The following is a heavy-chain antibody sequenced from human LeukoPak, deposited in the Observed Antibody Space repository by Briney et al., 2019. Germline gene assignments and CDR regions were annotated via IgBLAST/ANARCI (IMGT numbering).Heavy chain of an antibody. Sequence: PGGSLRLSCAASGFTFSSYAMSWVRQAPGKGLEWVSAIGGSGGSTYYADSVKGRFTISRDNSKNTLYLQMNSLRAEDTAVYYCAKVCYDSSGYPDAFDIWGQGTMVTVSS. CDR2: IGGSGGST. V-gene: IGHV3-23*01. D-gene: IGHD3-22*01. CDR1: GFTFSSYA. J-gene: IGHJ3*02. CDR3: AKVCYDSSGYPDAFDI.